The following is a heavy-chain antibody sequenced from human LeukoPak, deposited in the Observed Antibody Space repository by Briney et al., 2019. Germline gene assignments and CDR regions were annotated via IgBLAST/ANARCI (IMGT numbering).Heavy chain of an antibody. V-gene: IGHV3-43*02. CDR3: STWAFYHGLDV. Sequence: GGSLRLSCAASGFTFSSYSINWVRQAPGKGLEWVAHIHADGGRTSYADSVKGRFTVSRDNGKNSLFLQMDSLTSDDTALYYCSTWAFYHGLDVWGQGATVIVSS. D-gene: IGHD2/OR15-2a*01. CDR2: IHADGGRT. J-gene: IGHJ6*02. CDR1: GFTFSSYS.